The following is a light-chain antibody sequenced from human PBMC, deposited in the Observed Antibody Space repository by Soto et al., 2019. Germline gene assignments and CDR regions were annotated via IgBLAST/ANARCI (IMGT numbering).Light chain of an antibody. CDR1: SGDIGGYNY. J-gene: IGLJ1*01. CDR3: ISYTSTYTRYV. CDR2: EVS. V-gene: IGLV2-14*01. Sequence: QSALTQPASVSGSPGQSITISCTGTSGDIGGYNYVSWYQQHPGKAPKLMIYEVSDRPSGVSTRFSGSKSGNTASLTISGLQAEDEADYYCISYTSTYTRYVFGSGTKVTVL.